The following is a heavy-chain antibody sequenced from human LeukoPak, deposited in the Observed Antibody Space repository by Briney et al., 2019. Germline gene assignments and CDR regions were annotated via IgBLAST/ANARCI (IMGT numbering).Heavy chain of an antibody. V-gene: IGHV3-23*01. CDR2: ISGVGGTT. D-gene: IGHD1-26*01. CDR1: GFTFSDYA. J-gene: IGHJ6*02. CDR3: AKETSGSTSYSYHYGMDV. Sequence: PGGSLRLSCLASGFTFSDYAMSCVRQAPGKGLEWVSAISGVGGTTYYADSVKGRFTISRDNSKNTLYLQMNSLRAEDTAVYYCAKETSGSTSYSYHYGMDVWGQGTAVTVSS.